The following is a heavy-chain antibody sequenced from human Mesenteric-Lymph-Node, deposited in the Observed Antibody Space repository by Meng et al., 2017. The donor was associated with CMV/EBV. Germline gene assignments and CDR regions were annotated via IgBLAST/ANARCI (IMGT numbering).Heavy chain of an antibody. CDR2: LNWNGVSA. J-gene: IGHJ6*02. V-gene: IGHV3-20*04. CDR3: ARDNDCTSSSCYRPDYYYYGMDV. CDR1: GFKFDDEA. D-gene: IGHD2-2*01. Sequence: GESLKISCVVAGFKFDDEAMSWVRQVSGKGLEWVSGLNWNGVSAGYADSVKGRFIISRDNAKNTLYLQMNRLRAEDTAVYYCARDNDCTSSSCYRPDYYYYGMDVWGQGTTVTVSS.